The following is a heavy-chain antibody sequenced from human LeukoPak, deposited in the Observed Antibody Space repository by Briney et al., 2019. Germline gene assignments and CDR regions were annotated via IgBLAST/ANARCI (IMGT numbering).Heavy chain of an antibody. CDR3: AKSINKLIAAFFDY. V-gene: IGHV3-23*01. CDR2: ISGSGGST. Sequence: GGSLRLSCAASGFTFSSYGMHWVRQAPGKGLEWVSAISGSGGSTYYADSVKGRFTISRDNSKNTLYLQMNSLRAEDTAVYYCAKSINKLIAAFFDYWGQGTLVTVSS. J-gene: IGHJ4*02. CDR1: GFTFSSYG. D-gene: IGHD6-13*01.